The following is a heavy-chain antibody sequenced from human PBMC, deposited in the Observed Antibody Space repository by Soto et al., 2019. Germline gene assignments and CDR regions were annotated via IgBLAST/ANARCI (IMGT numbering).Heavy chain of an antibody. CDR2: VSHDGRNT. CDR3: ARDRGYSGYDSPRFYYGMDV. J-gene: IGHJ6*02. D-gene: IGHD5-12*01. CDR1: GFTFSDYA. V-gene: IGHV3-30*03. Sequence: GGSLRLSCAASGFTFSDYAMHWVRQAPGKGLEWVAVVSHDGRNTHYADSVKGRFTISRDSSKNTVSLEMTSLRAEDTAVYSCARDRGYSGYDSPRFYYGMDVWCQATSVTV.